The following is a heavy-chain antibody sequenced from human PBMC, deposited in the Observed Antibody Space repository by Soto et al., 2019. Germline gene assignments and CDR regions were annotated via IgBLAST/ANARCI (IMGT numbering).Heavy chain of an antibody. CDR3: ARDIATRWGRDV. CDR2: INGDNGNT. CDR1: GYTFTYYP. Sequence: QVQLVQSGAEVKKPGASVKVSCKASGYTFTYYPMHWVRQAPGQRLEWMGCINGDNGNTKYSQNFQGRVAITMDTSASTAYMELSSLGSEYTAVYYCARDIATRWGRDVWGQGTTVTGSS. J-gene: IGHJ6*02. V-gene: IGHV1-3*01. D-gene: IGHD6-6*01.